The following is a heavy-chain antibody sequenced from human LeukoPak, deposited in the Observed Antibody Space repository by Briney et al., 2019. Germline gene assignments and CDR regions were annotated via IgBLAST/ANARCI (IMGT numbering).Heavy chain of an antibody. CDR1: GGSISSSSYY. CDR3: ARHNRGADYPYYYYYMDV. V-gene: IGHV4-39*01. J-gene: IGHJ6*03. CDR2: IYYSGST. D-gene: IGHD4-11*01. Sequence: PSETLSLTCTVSGGSISSSSYYWGWIRQPPGKGLEWIGSIYYSGSTYYNPSLKSRVTISVDTSKNQFSLKLSSVTAADTAVYYCARHNRGADYPYYYYYMDVWGKGTTVTVSS.